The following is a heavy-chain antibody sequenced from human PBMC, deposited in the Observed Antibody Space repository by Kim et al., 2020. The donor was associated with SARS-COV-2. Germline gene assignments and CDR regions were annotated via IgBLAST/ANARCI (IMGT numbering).Heavy chain of an antibody. CDR3: ARDRGGYCGGDCYPPEGMDV. CDR2: IYSGGST. J-gene: IGHJ6*02. CDR1: GFTVSSNY. V-gene: IGHV3-53*01. Sequence: GGSLRLSCAASGFTVSSNYMSWVRQAPGKGLEWVSVIYSGGSTYYADSVKGRFTISRDNSKNTLYLQMNSLRAEDTAVYYCARDRGGYCGGDCYPPEGMDVWGQGTTVTVSS. D-gene: IGHD2-21*02.